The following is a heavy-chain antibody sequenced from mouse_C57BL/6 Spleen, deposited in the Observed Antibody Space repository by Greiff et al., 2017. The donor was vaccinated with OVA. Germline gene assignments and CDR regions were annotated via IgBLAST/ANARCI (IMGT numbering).Heavy chain of an antibody. CDR3: VRESGYGGYFDY. D-gene: IGHD2-2*01. CDR1: GFTFNTYA. V-gene: IGHV10-3*01. CDR2: IRSKSSNYAT. J-gene: IGHJ2*01. Sequence: EVQVVESGGGLVQPKGSLKLSCAASGFTFNTYAMHWVRQAPGKGLEWVARIRSKSSNYATYYADSVKYRFTISRDDSQSMLYLQMNNLKTEDTAMYYCVRESGYGGYFDYWGQGTTLTVSS.